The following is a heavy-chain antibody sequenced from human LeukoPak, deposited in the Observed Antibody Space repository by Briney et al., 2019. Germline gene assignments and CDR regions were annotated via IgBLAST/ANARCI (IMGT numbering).Heavy chain of an antibody. CDR1: GYTFTSYD. D-gene: IGHD3-22*01. J-gene: IGHJ5*02. V-gene: IGHV1-8*01. CDR2: MNPNSGNT. CDR3: ARDQSSSGYYNWFDP. Sequence: ASVKVSCKASGYTFTSYDINWVRQATGQGLEWMGWMNPNSGNTGYAQKFQGRVTMTRNTSISTAYMELRSLRSDDTAVYYCARDQSSSGYYNWFDPWGQGTLVTVSS.